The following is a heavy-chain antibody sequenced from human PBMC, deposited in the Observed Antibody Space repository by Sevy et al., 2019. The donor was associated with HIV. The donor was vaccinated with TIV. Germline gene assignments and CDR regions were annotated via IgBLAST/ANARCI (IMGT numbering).Heavy chain of an antibody. Sequence: GGSLRLSCAASGFTFSSYEMNWVRQAPGKGLEWVSYISSSGSTIYYADSVKGRFTISRDNAKNSLYLQMNSLRAEDTAVYYCARDVYGSGSYWAAGWFDPWGQGTLVTVSS. CDR3: ARDVYGSGSYWAAGWFDP. CDR2: ISSSGSTI. J-gene: IGHJ5*02. CDR1: GFTFSSYE. D-gene: IGHD3-10*01. V-gene: IGHV3-48*03.